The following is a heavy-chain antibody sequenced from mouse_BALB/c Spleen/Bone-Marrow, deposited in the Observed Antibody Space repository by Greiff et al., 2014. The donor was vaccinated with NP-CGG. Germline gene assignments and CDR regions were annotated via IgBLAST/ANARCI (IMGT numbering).Heavy chain of an antibody. CDR3: TRWNGHYEGFAY. CDR2: IYTGSGNT. CDR1: GYTFTTYW. J-gene: IGHJ3*01. D-gene: IGHD2-1*01. V-gene: IGHV1S22*01. Sequence: LQQSGSELVRPGASVKLSCKASGYTFTTYWIHWVKQRHGQGLEWIGNIYTGSGNTNYGEKFKTKGTLTVDTSSNTAYMHLSSLTSEDSAVYYSTRWNGHYEGFAYWGQGTLVTVSA.